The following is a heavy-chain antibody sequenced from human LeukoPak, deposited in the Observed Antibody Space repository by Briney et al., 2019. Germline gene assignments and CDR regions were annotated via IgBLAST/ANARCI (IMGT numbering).Heavy chain of an antibody. J-gene: IGHJ4*02. D-gene: IGHD1-26*01. CDR2: FDPEDGET. CDR3: ATDTSMGATTELGFDY. CDR1: GYTLTELS. V-gene: IGHV1-24*01. Sequence: ASVKVSCKVSGYTLTELSMHWVRQAPGKGLEWMGGFDPEDGETIYAQKFQGRVTMTEDTSTDTAYMELSSLRSEDTAVYYCATDTSMGATTELGFDYWGQGTLVTVSS.